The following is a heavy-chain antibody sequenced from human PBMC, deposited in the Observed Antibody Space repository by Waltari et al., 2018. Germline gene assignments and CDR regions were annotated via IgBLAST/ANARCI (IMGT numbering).Heavy chain of an antibody. D-gene: IGHD3-10*01. Sequence: QVQLQESGPGLVKPSQTLSLTCTVSGGSLSSGSYYWSWIRQPAGKGLEWIGRIYTSGSTNYNPSLKSRVTISVDTSKNQFSLKLSSVTAADTAVYYCARYGSGNYFDYWGQGTLVTVSS. V-gene: IGHV4-61*02. CDR2: IYTSGST. J-gene: IGHJ4*02. CDR3: ARYGSGNYFDY. CDR1: GGSLSSGSYY.